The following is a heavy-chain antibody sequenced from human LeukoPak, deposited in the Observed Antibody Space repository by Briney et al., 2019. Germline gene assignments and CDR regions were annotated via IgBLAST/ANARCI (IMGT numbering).Heavy chain of an antibody. V-gene: IGHV1-69*13. CDR3: ARDVPKSPVWFDP. J-gene: IGHJ5*02. Sequence: SVKVSCKASGYTFTGYYMHWVRQAPGQGLEWMGGIIPIFGTANYAQKFQGRVTITADESTSTAYMELSSLRSEDTAVYYCARDVPKSPVWFDPWGQGTLVTVSS. CDR2: IIPIFGTA. CDR1: GYTFTGYY.